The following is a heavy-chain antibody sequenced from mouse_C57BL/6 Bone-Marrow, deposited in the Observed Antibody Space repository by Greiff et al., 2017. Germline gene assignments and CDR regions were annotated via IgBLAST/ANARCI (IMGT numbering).Heavy chain of an antibody. CDR3: ARSRQLRLLRYFGD. J-gene: IGHJ2*01. Sequence: QVQLQQSGAELVRPGASVKLSCKASGYTFTDYYINWVKQRPGQGLEWIARIYPGSGNTYYNEKFKGKATLTAETSSSTAYMQLSSLTSEDSAVYFCARSRQLRLLRYFGDWGQGTTLTVSS. V-gene: IGHV1-76*01. D-gene: IGHD3-2*02. CDR2: IYPGSGNT. CDR1: GYTFTDYY.